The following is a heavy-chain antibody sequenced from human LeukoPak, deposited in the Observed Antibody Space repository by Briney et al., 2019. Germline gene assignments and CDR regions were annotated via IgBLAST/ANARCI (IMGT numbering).Heavy chain of an antibody. J-gene: IGHJ4*02. CDR2: ISYDGSNK. D-gene: IGHD5-24*01. V-gene: IGHV3-30*18. CDR3: AKDARDALFDY. Sequence: GRSPRLSCAASGFTFSSYGMHWVRQAPGKGLEWVAVISYDGSNKYYADSVKGRFTISRDNSKNTLYLQMNSLRAEDTAVYYCAKDARDALFDYWGQGTLVTVSS. CDR1: GFTFSSYG.